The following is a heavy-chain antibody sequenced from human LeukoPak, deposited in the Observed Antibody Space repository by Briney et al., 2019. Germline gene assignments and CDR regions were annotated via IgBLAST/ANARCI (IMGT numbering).Heavy chain of an antibody. V-gene: IGHV3-11*01. J-gene: IGHJ3*02. CDR1: GFTFSDYY. D-gene: IGHD1-7*01. CDR2: TSGSGTTI. Sequence: GGSLRLSCAASGFTFSDYYMGWIRQAPGKGLEWLSYTSGSGTTIFYADSVKGRFTISRDNAKNSLDLQVNSLRAEDTAVYYCGRDFGLIGTKRSFDIWGQGTLVTVSS. CDR3: GRDFGLIGTKRSFDI.